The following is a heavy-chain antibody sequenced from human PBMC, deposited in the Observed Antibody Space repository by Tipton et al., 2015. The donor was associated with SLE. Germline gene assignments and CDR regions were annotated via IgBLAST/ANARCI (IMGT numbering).Heavy chain of an antibody. CDR3: AKGQYYFDY. J-gene: IGHJ4*02. D-gene: IGHD6-19*01. CDR1: GFTFNSYA. V-gene: IGHV3-23*04. CDR2: ISGSGRTTYSADSG. Sequence: QLVQSGGGLVKPGGSLRLSCEASGFTFNSYAMSWVRQTPGKGLQWVSAISGSGRTTYSADSGYFADSVKARFTISRDNSKNTLYLQINSLRDEDTAVYYCAKGQYYFDYWGQGTLVTVSS.